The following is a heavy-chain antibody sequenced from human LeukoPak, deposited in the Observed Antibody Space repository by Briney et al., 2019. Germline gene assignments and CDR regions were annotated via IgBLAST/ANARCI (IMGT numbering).Heavy chain of an antibody. D-gene: IGHD3-9*01. CDR2: ISPNSGGT. CDR3: ASGYYDILTGYYGYYYMDV. J-gene: IGHJ6*03. Sequence: GASVGVSCKASGYTFTGYYMHWVRQAPGQGLEWMGWISPNSGGTNYAQKFQGRVTMTRDTSISTAYMELSRLRSDDTAVYYCASGYYDILTGYYGYYYMDVWGKGTTVTVSS. CDR1: GYTFTGYY. V-gene: IGHV1-2*02.